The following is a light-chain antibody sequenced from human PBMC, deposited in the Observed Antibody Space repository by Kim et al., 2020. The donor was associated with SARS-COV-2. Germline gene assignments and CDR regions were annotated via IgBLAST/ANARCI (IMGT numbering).Light chain of an antibody. J-gene: IGLJ3*02. CDR2: RNN. V-gene: IGLV10-54*01. Sequence: QTATLTCTGNSNNVGNQGAAWMQHHQGHPPKLLSYRNNNRPSGISERLSASRSGNTASLTITGLQPEDEADYYCSSWDSSLTAWVFGGGTQLTVL. CDR1: SNNVGNQG. CDR3: SSWDSSLTAWV.